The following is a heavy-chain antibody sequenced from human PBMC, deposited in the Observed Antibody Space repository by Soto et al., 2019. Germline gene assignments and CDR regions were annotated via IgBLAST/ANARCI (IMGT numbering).Heavy chain of an antibody. CDR1: GFTFSSYA. J-gene: IGHJ4*02. V-gene: IGHV3-23*01. Sequence: GGSLRLSCAASGFTFSSYAMSWVRQAPGKGLEWVSAISGSGGSTYYADSVKGRFTISRDNSKNTLYLQMNSLRAEDTAVYYCANFLYYYGSGSYSDYWGQGTLVTVSS. CDR3: ANFLYYYGSGSYSDY. CDR2: ISGSGGST. D-gene: IGHD3-10*01.